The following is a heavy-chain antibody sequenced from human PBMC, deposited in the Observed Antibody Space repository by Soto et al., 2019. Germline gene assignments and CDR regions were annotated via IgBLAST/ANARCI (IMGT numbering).Heavy chain of an antibody. Sequence: TLPFSYTVPGSSSSSGRYYWSWIRTHPGKGLEWIGYIYYSGSTYYNPSLKSRVTISVETSKKQLSLKLSSVTAADTDVYYCASGTDAFDIGGQGTMVT. D-gene: IGHD6-13*01. J-gene: IGHJ3*02. CDR2: IYYSGST. CDR3: ASGTDAFDI. V-gene: IGHV4-31*03. CDR1: GSSSSSGRYY.